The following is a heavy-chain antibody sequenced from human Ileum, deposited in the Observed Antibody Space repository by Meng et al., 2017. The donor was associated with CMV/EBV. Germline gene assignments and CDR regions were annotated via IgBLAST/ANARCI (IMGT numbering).Heavy chain of an antibody. CDR3: ARGDRGRKDVLMVYSRGWFFDY. CDR2: ISSSNSYI. Sequence: GESLKISCAASGFTFSSYSMNWVRQAPGKGLEWVSSISSSNSYIYYADSVKGRFTISRDNAKNSLYLQMNSLRAEDTAVYYCARGDRGRKDVLMVYSRGWFFDYWGQGTLVTVSS. D-gene: IGHD2-8*01. V-gene: IGHV3-21*04. J-gene: IGHJ4*02. CDR1: GFTFSSYS.